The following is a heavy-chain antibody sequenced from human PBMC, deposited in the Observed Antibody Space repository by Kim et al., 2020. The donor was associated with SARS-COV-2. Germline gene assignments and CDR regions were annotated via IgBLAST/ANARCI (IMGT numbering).Heavy chain of an antibody. V-gene: IGHV4-39*01. CDR3: VRTAYCSSATCYRGWVDS. CDR2: IYYTGST. D-gene: IGHD2-2*02. J-gene: IGHJ5*01. CDR1: GGSISSSSYY. Sequence: SETLSLTCLVSGGSISSSSYYWGWMRQPPGKGLEWIASIYYTGSTYYNPSLKSRVTISVDTSKNQFFLKLTSVIAADTAVYYCVRTAYCSSATCYRGWVDSWGQGTLVTVSS.